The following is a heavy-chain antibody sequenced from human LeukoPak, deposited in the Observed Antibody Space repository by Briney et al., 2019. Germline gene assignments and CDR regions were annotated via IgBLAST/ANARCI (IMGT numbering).Heavy chain of an antibody. CDR2: IKEDGSEK. D-gene: IGHD2-15*01. Sequence: PGGSLRLSCAASGFLFRTYWMTWVRQAPGKGLEWVANIKEDGSEKNYVDSVKGRFTISRDNAKNSLNLQMNKLRAEDTALYYCAREVRLSAPYVMDVWGQGTTVTVSS. CDR3: AREVRLSAPYVMDV. J-gene: IGHJ6*02. V-gene: IGHV3-7*03. CDR1: GFLFRTYW.